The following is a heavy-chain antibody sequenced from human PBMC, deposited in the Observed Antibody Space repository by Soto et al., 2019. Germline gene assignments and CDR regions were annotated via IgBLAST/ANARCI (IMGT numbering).Heavy chain of an antibody. CDR2: IKSKTDGGTT. D-gene: IGHD3-22*01. J-gene: IGHJ4*02. V-gene: IGHV3-15*01. Sequence: EVQLVESGGGLVKPGGSLRLSCAASGFTFSNAWMSWVRQAPGKGLEWVGRIKSKTDGGTTDYAAPVKGRFTISRDDSKHTLYLQMNSLKTEDTAVYYCTTVYLRGYYDSSGYPPDYWGQGTLVTVSS. CDR1: GFTFSNAW. CDR3: TTVYLRGYYDSSGYPPDY.